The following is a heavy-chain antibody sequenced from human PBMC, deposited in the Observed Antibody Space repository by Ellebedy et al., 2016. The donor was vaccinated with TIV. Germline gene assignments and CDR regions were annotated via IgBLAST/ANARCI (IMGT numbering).Heavy chain of an antibody. D-gene: IGHD6-13*01. V-gene: IGHV1-69*13. Sequence: SVKVSXXASGYTFTSYGISWLRQPPGQGLEWMGGIIPIFGTANYAQKFQGRVTITADESTSTAYMELSSLRSEDTAVYYCAGTIAAAVQDYYYYYMDVWGKGTTVTVSS. J-gene: IGHJ6*03. CDR2: IIPIFGTA. CDR1: GYTFTSYG. CDR3: AGTIAAAVQDYYYYYMDV.